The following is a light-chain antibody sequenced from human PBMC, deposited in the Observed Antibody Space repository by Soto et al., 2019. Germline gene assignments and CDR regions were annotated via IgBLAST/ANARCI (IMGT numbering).Light chain of an antibody. CDR2: AAS. J-gene: IGKJ3*01. CDR1: QSISSY. Sequence: DIQMTQSPSSLSASVGDRVTITCRASQSISSYLNWYQQKPGKAPKLLIYAASSLQSGVPSRFSGSGSGTVFSLTISSLQPEDFATYYYQQSDSTLTFGHGTKVDIK. V-gene: IGKV1-39*01. CDR3: QQSDSTLT.